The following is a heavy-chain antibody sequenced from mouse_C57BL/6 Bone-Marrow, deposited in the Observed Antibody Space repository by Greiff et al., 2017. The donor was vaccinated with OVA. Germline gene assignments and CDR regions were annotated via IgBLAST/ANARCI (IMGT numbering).Heavy chain of an antibody. CDR3: TTEGFYLAWVAY. CDR1: GFNIKDDY. V-gene: IGHV14-4*01. Sequence: VQLQQSGAELVRPGASVKLSCTASGFNIKDDYMHWVKQRPEQGLEWIGWIDPENGDTEYASKFQGKATITADTSSNTAYLQLSSLTSEDTAVYYCTTEGFYLAWVAYWGQGTLVTVSA. CDR2: IDPENGDT. J-gene: IGHJ3*01. D-gene: IGHD5-5*01.